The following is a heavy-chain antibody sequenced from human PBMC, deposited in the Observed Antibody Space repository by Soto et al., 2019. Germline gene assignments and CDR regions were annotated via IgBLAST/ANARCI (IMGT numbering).Heavy chain of an antibody. Sequence: SETLSLTCGVCRGSLSGYQWNWIRQSPGQGLEWIGESNHSGTTKYNPSLESPINLSVDTSKKQFSLKMFSVTAADTAIYYCARGWRFDPWGQGTQVTVSS. J-gene: IGHJ5*02. V-gene: IGHV4-34*01. CDR2: SNHSGTT. D-gene: IGHD1-1*01. CDR1: RGSLSGYQ. CDR3: ARGWRFDP.